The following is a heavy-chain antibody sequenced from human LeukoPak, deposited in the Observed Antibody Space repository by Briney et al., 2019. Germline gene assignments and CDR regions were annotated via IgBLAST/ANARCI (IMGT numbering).Heavy chain of an antibody. D-gene: IGHD1-26*01. CDR1: GYPFTGYY. Sequence: ASVKDSCKASGYPFTGYYMHWVRQAPGQRLELMGSINPNSGITNSAPHLQGPVTIPSDTSIRPPYMELSRLRSDDTAVYYCPRAQVGATPEEYYFDYWGQGTLVTVPS. CDR3: PRAQVGATPEEYYFDY. V-gene: IGHV1-2*02. CDR2: INPNSGIT. J-gene: IGHJ4*02.